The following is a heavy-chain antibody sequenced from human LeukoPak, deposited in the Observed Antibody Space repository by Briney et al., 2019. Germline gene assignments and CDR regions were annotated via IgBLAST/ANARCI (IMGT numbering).Heavy chain of an antibody. CDR3: ARAQSFHDYSND. D-gene: IGHD4-11*01. CDR2: ISSSSSTI. Sequence: GGSLRLSCAASGFTFSDYYMSWIRQTPRKGLEWVSYISSSSSTIYYADSVKGRFTISRDNAKNSLYLQMNSLRAEDTAVYYCARAQSFHDYSNDWGQGTLVTVSS. CDR1: GFTFSDYY. J-gene: IGHJ4*02. V-gene: IGHV3-11*04.